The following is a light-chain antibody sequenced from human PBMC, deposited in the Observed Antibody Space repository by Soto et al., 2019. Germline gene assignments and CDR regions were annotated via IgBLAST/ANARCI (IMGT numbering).Light chain of an antibody. V-gene: IGLV1-44*01. CDR3: PTWADRLNAAV. Sequence: QSVLTQPPSLSGTPGQRVTISCTGTTSNIAGNTVHCYQHLPETAPKLIIYIDDQRPSGVPDRFSGSKSGTSASLAISGLQSEDEADYFCPTWADRLNAAVFGGGTQLTVL. CDR1: TSNIAGNT. J-gene: IGLJ7*01. CDR2: IDD.